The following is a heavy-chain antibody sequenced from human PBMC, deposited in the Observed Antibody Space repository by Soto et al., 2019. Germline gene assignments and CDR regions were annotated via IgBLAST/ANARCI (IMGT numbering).Heavy chain of an antibody. J-gene: IGHJ6*02. V-gene: IGHV1-69*02. CDR2: IIPILGIA. D-gene: IGHD2-2*01. Sequence: QVQLVQSGAEVKKPGSSVKVSCKASGGTFSSYTISWVRQAPGQGLEWMGRIIPILGIANYAQKFQGRVRIDXINXTXPDYMELSSLRAEDTAVYYCANMLVVPAARGEGMAFWGQGTPVTVSS. CDR3: ANMLVVPAARGEGMAF. CDR1: GGTFSSYT.